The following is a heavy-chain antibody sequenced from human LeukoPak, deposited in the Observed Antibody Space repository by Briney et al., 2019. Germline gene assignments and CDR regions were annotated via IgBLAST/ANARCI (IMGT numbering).Heavy chain of an antibody. CDR3: ARDDDSSDYYRREFDY. D-gene: IGHD3-22*01. V-gene: IGHV1-18*01. CDR1: GYTFTSYG. J-gene: IGHJ4*02. Sequence: ASVKVSSMASGYTFTSYGISWVRQAPGQGLEWMGWISAYNGNTNYAQKLQGRVTMTTDTSTSTAYMELRSLRSDDTAVYYCARDDDSSDYYRREFDYWGQGTLVTVSS. CDR2: ISAYNGNT.